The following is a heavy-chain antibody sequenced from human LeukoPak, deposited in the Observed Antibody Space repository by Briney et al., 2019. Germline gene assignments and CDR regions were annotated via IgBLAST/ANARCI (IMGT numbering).Heavy chain of an antibody. D-gene: IGHD2/OR15-2a*01. V-gene: IGHV3-30-3*01. CDR2: ISYDGSNK. CDR3: ARSMGSYYYYGMDV. Sequence: GGSLRLSCAASGFTFSSYAMHWVRQAPGKGLEWVAVISYDGSNKYYADSVKGRFTISRDNSKNTLYLQMNSLRAEDTAVYYCARSMGSYYYYGMDVWGQGTTVTVSS. CDR1: GFTFSSYA. J-gene: IGHJ6*02.